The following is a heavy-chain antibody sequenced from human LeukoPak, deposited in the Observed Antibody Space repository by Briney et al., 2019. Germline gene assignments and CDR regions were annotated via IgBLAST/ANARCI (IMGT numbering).Heavy chain of an antibody. Sequence: SETLSLTCTVSGGSISSYYWSWIRQPPGKGLEWIGYIYYRGSTNYNPSLKSRATISVDTSKNQFSLKLSSVTAADTAVYYCARLDYGDYVVDYWGQGTLVTVSS. V-gene: IGHV4-59*12. D-gene: IGHD4-17*01. CDR1: GGSISSYY. CDR2: IYYRGST. J-gene: IGHJ4*02. CDR3: ARLDYGDYVVDY.